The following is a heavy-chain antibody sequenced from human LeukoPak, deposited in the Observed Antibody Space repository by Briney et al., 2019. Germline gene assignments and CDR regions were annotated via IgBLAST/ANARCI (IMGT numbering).Heavy chain of an antibody. CDR3: ARDARVQKWFGELLKTTTYYFDY. D-gene: IGHD3-10*01. J-gene: IGHJ4*02. CDR1: GGSISSSNFY. Sequence: SETLSLTCTVSGGSISSSNFYWGWIRQPPGKGLEWIGSIYYSGSTYYNPSLKSRVSISVDTSRNQFSLKLSSVTAADTAVYYCARDARVQKWFGELLKTTTYYFDYWGQGTLVTVSS. CDR2: IYYSGST. V-gene: IGHV4-39*07.